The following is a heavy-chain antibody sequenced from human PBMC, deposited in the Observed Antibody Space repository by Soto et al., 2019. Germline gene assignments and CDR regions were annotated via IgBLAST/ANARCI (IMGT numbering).Heavy chain of an antibody. CDR2: ISSDGSEK. CDR3: EIAPRVIWLLFGY. Sequence: PGGSLRLSCAASGFTFSSYGMHWVRQAPGKGLEWVAIISSDGSEKYYVNSVKGRFTISRDNSKNTLYLQMNSLRAEDTAVYYCEIAPRVIWLLFGYWGQGTLVTVSS. D-gene: IGHD3-22*01. V-gene: IGHV3-30*03. CDR1: GFTFSSYG. J-gene: IGHJ4*02.